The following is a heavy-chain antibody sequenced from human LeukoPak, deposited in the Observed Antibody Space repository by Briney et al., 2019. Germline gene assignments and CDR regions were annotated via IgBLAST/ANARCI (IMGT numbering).Heavy chain of an antibody. Sequence: GGSLRLSCAASGFTFSSYAMSWVRQAPGKGLEWVSLISGSGGSTNYADSVKGRFTISRDNPKNMLYVQMNSLRAEDTAVYYCAKDLKYTGSLRIADFWGQGTLVTVSS. CDR3: AKDLKYTGSLRIADF. V-gene: IGHV3-23*01. CDR1: GFTFSSYA. J-gene: IGHJ4*02. D-gene: IGHD1-26*01. CDR2: ISGSGGST.